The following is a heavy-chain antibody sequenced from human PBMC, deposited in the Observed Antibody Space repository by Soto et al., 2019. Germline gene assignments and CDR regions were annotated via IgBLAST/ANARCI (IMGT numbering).Heavy chain of an antibody. CDR3: ARCDLNFDY. CDR2: IYPGDSDT. Sequence: ASVKVSCKASGYTFTSYGIIWLRQAPGQGLEWMGIIYPGDSDTRYSPSFQGQVTISADKSISTAYLQWSSLKASDTAMYYCARCDLNFDYWGQGTLVTVSS. V-gene: IGHV5-51*01. J-gene: IGHJ4*02. CDR1: GYTFTSYG.